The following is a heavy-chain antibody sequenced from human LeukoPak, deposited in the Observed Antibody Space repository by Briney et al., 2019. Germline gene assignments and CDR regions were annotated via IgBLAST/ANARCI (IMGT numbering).Heavy chain of an antibody. Sequence: GGPLRLSCAASGLTSSDYNMSWIRKAPGKGLKWVSYISSSGSTIYYADSVKGRFTISRDNAKNSLYLQMNSLRAEDTAVYYCAKALSGSYRFDYWGQGTLVTVSS. CDR2: ISSSGSTI. J-gene: IGHJ4*02. V-gene: IGHV3-11*04. CDR3: AKALSGSYRFDY. D-gene: IGHD1-26*01. CDR1: GLTSSDYN.